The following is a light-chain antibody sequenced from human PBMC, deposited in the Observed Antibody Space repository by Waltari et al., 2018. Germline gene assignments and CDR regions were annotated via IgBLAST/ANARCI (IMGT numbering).Light chain of an antibody. CDR3: SAWDSSLSAWV. J-gene: IGLJ3*02. CDR2: RNN. V-gene: IGLV10-54*01. CDR1: SNNVGYQV. Sequence: QAGLTQPPSMSKDLRQTATLTCTGNSNNVGYQVAAWLQQHQGHPPKLLSYRNNDRPSGISERFSASRSGNTASLTITGLQPEDEADYYCSAWDSSLSAWVFGGGTKLTVL.